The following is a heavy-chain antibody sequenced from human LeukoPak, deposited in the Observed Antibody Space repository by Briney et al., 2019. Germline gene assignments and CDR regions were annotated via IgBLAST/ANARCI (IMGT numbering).Heavy chain of an antibody. D-gene: IGHD2-21*02. CDR1: GGTFSSYA. V-gene: IGHV1-69*04. CDR3: ARADCGGDCYIQH. Sequence: GASVKVSCKASGGTFSSYAISWVRQAPGQGLEWMGRIIPILGIANYAQKFQGRVTITADKSTSTAYMELGSLRSEDTAVYYCARADCGGDCYIQHWGQGTLVTVSS. CDR2: IIPILGIA. J-gene: IGHJ1*01.